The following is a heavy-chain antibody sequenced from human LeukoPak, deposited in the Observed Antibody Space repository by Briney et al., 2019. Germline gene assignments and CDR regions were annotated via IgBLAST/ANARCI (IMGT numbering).Heavy chain of an antibody. CDR2: THFSGSS. Sequence: SETLSLTCNVSGSAIRRQDWTWIRQPPGKGLEWIGYTHFSGSSNYNPSLKSRATTSLDRAKNQISLTLTSVTAADKAVYFCARAKAARSYDFWGQGTLVTVSS. CDR3: ARAKAARSYDF. J-gene: IGHJ4*02. CDR1: GSAIRRQD. V-gene: IGHV4-59*11. D-gene: IGHD6-6*01.